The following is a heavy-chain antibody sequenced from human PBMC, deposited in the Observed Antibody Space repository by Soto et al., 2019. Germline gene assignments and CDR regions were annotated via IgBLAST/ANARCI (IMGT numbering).Heavy chain of an antibody. CDR3: ARAVLNYYFYMDV. V-gene: IGHV4-31*03. CDR2: IYYSGST. J-gene: IGHJ6*03. Sequence: SETLSLTCSVSGGSISSGGYYWSWIRQYPGKGLEWIGYIYYSGSTYYNPSLKSRVTISVDTSKHQFSLKLISVTAADTAVYYCARAVLNYYFYMDVWGKGTTVTVSS. D-gene: IGHD2-8*02. CDR1: GGSISSGGYY.